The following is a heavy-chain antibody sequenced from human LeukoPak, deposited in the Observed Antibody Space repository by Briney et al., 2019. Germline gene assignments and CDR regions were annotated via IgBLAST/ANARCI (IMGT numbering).Heavy chain of an antibody. J-gene: IGHJ4*02. CDR2: INIDGSSS. D-gene: IGHD1-26*01. CDR3: ARVYSYSDPMDH. Sequence: GGSLRLSCADSGFTFSSYWMHWVRQAPGKGLMWVSRINIDGSSSNYAGSVKGRFAISRDNAKNTLYLQMNSLRAEDTAVYYCARVYSYSDPMDHWGQGTLVTVSS. V-gene: IGHV3-74*01. CDR1: GFTFSSYW.